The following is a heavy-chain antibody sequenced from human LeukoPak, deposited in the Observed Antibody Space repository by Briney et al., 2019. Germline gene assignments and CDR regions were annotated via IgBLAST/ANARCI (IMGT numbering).Heavy chain of an antibody. D-gene: IGHD3-10*01. CDR1: GFTFSSYA. CDR2: IYSGGST. CDR3: ARDRGGSGSYYYFDY. Sequence: GGSLRLSCAASGFTFSSYAMSWVRQAPGKGLEWVSVIYSGGSTYYADSVKGRFTISRDNSKNTLYLQMNSLRAEDTAVYYCARDRGGSGSYYYFDYWGQGTLVTVSS. J-gene: IGHJ4*02. V-gene: IGHV3-53*01.